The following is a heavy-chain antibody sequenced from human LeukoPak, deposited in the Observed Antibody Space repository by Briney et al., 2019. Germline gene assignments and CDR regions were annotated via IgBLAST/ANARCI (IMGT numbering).Heavy chain of an antibody. Sequence: GRSLRLSCAASGFTFSSYGMHWVRQAPGKGLEWVSGINWNGGSTGYADSVKGRFTISRDNAKNSLYLQMNSLRAEDTALYYCARSHYYDSSGYYYSWGQGTLVTVSS. CDR1: GFTFSSYG. J-gene: IGHJ4*02. D-gene: IGHD3-22*01. V-gene: IGHV3-20*04. CDR2: INWNGGST. CDR3: ARSHYYDSSGYYYS.